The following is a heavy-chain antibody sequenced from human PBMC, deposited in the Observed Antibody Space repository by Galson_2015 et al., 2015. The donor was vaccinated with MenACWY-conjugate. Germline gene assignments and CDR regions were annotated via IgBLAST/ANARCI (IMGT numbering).Heavy chain of an antibody. Sequence: SVKVSCKASGYTFTSYAMHWVRQAPGQRLEWMGWINAGNANTKYSQKFQSRVTITRDTSASTAYMELSSLRSEDTAVYYCAREVAAAGGDYWGQGTLVTVSS. CDR1: GYTFTSYA. D-gene: IGHD6-13*01. CDR3: AREVAAAGGDY. CDR2: INAGNANT. V-gene: IGHV1-3*01. J-gene: IGHJ4*02.